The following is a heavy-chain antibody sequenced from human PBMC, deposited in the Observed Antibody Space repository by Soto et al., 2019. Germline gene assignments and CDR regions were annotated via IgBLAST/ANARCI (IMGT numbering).Heavy chain of an antibody. Sequence: ASVKVSCKASGGTFSSYTISWVRQAPGQGLEWMGRIIPILGIANYAQKFQGRVTITADKSTSTAYMELSSLRSEDTAVYYCAGEVQYYYDSSGALDIWGQGTMVTVS. D-gene: IGHD3-22*01. CDR2: IIPILGIA. J-gene: IGHJ3*02. CDR1: GGTFSSYT. V-gene: IGHV1-69*02. CDR3: AGEVQYYYDSSGALDI.